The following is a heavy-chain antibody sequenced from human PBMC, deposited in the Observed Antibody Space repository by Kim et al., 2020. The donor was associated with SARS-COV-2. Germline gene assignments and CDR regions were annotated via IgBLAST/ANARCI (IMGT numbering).Heavy chain of an antibody. J-gene: IGHJ6*02. CDR2: IFWNGGST. V-gene: IGHV3-9*01. D-gene: IGHD6-19*01. Sequence: GGSLRLSCVVSGFTFNNHAMHWVRQAPGKGLEWVSGIFWNGGSTGYADSVKGRFTISRDIAKSSLYLQMNSLRTEDTAVYYCVRDSVAGSSGVWGQGTT. CDR1: GFTFNNHA. CDR3: VRDSVAGSSGV.